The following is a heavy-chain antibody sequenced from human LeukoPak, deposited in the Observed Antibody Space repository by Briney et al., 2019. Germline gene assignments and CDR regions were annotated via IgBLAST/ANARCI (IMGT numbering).Heavy chain of an antibody. CDR2: KSYDGSNK. Sequence: GSLRLSCAASGFPFSSYGMHWVRHAPGKGLGWVAVKSYDGSNKYYADSVKGRFTISRDNSKNTLYLQMNSLRAEDTAVYYCARDSLGSLDYWGQGTLATVSS. D-gene: IGHD1-26*01. V-gene: IGHV3-30*03. J-gene: IGHJ4*02. CDR3: ARDSLGSLDY. CDR1: GFPFSSYG.